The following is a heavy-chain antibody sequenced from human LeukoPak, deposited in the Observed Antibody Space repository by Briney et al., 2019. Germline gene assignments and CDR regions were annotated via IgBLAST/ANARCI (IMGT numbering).Heavy chain of an antibody. Sequence: SETLSLTCTVSGVSVSTTYNWGWVRRPPGKGLEWIGYNGNNNYNPSLKSRATISLDTSKNQFSLKLSSVTTADTAVYYCAAPGFGVVMRYWGQGTLVTVSS. V-gene: IGHV4-61*01. D-gene: IGHD3-3*01. CDR1: GVSVSTTYN. CDR3: AAPGFGVVMRY. J-gene: IGHJ4*02. CDR2: NGNN.